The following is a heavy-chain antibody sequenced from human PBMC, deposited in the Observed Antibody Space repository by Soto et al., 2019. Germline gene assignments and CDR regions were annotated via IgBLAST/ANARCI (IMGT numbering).Heavy chain of an antibody. Sequence: QVQLVQSGAEVKKPGASVKVSCKASGYTFTSYGISWVRQAPGQGLEWMGWISAYNGNTNYAQKLQGRVTMTTDTSTSTAYMELRSLRSDDTALYYCARDLSPYCSSTSCYQEYNWFDPWGQGTLVTVSS. D-gene: IGHD2-2*01. J-gene: IGHJ5*02. CDR1: GYTFTSYG. CDR2: ISAYNGNT. V-gene: IGHV1-18*01. CDR3: ARDLSPYCSSTSCYQEYNWFDP.